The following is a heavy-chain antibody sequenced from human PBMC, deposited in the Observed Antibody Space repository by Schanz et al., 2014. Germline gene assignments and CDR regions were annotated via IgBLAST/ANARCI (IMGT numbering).Heavy chain of an antibody. CDR1: GFTFSAFG. Sequence: VQLVESGGGVVQPGGSLRLSCAASGFTFSAFGMHWVRQAPGKGLEWVSGISGSGGSTYDADSVKGRFTISRDNSKNTLYLQMNSLRAEDTAVYYCAKDHAGSDILTALGNWGQGTLVTVSS. CDR2: ISGSGGST. D-gene: IGHD3-9*01. CDR3: AKDHAGSDILTALGN. V-gene: IGHV3-23*04. J-gene: IGHJ4*02.